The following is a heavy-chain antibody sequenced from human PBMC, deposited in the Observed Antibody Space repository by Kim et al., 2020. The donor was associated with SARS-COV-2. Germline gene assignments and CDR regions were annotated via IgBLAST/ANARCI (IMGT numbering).Heavy chain of an antibody. CDR3: ARETPDGGTMIVGRGLD. CDR1: GGTFSSYA. V-gene: IGHV1-69*13. Sequence: SVKVSCKASGGTFSSYAISWVRQAPGQGLEWMGGIIPIFGTANYAQKFQGRVTITADESTSTAYMELSSLRSEDTAVYYCARETPDGGTMIVGRGLDWGQGTLVTVSS. D-gene: IGHD3-22*01. CDR2: IIPIFGTA. J-gene: IGHJ4*02.